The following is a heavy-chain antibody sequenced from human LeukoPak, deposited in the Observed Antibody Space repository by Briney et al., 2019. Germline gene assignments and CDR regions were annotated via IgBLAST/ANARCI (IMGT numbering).Heavy chain of an antibody. Sequence: GGSLRLSCVDSGINFNTYVMNWVRQAPGKGLEWVASSSGSGDRRYYAESVKGRFTISRDNSNNTLFLQMDSLRVEDTAVYYCAKGQGCGDGCYMFEYWGQEILVTVSS. CDR3: AKGQGCGDGCYMFEY. J-gene: IGHJ4*02. D-gene: IGHD2-21*02. V-gene: IGHV3-23*01. CDR1: GINFNTYV. CDR2: SSGSGDRR.